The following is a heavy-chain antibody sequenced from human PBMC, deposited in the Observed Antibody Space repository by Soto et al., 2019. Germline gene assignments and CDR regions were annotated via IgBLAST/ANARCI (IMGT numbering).Heavy chain of an antibody. J-gene: IGHJ4*02. CDR2: VNPILSMS. CDR3: AREFRGWLQLIPFDY. CDR1: GDTFSFYT. Sequence: ASVKVSCKASGDTFSFYTINWVRQAPGLGLEWMGRVNPILSMSNYAQKFQDRVTMTRNTSISTAYMELSSLRSEDTAVYYCAREFRGWLQLIPFDYWGQGTLVTVSS. D-gene: IGHD1-1*01. V-gene: IGHV1-8*02.